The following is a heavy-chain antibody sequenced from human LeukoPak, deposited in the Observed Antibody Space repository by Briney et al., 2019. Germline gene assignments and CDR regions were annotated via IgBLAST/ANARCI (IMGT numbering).Heavy chain of an antibody. CDR3: ASQDITMVKSSDY. CDR2: ISGSGGST. D-gene: IGHD5-18*01. J-gene: IGHJ4*02. V-gene: IGHV3-23*01. CDR1: GFTFSSYA. Sequence: GGSLRLSCAASGFTFSSYAMSWVRQAPGKGLEWVSAISGSGGSTYYADSVKGRFTISRDTSKNTLYLQMNSLRVEDTAVYYCASQDITMVKSSDYWGQGTLVTVSS.